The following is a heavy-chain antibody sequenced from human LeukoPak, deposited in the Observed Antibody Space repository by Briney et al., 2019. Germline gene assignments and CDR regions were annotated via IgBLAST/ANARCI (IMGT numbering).Heavy chain of an antibody. Sequence: GGSLRLSCAASGFTFSSYTMHWVRQAPGKGLEWVAVISSDGSNKYYADSVKGRFTISRDNSKNTLYPQMNSLRAEDTAVYYCARDNFDSSGYYPDDYWGQGTLVTVSS. CDR2: ISSDGSNK. D-gene: IGHD3-22*01. J-gene: IGHJ4*02. V-gene: IGHV3-30*04. CDR1: GFTFSSYT. CDR3: ARDNFDSSGYYPDDY.